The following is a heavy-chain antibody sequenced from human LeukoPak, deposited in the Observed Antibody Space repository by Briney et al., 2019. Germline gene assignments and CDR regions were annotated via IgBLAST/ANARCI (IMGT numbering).Heavy chain of an antibody. CDR2: INHSGST. J-gene: IGHJ6*02. CDR3: ARVIIGGTTSGMDV. D-gene: IGHD1-1*01. CDR1: GGSFSGYY. V-gene: IGHV4-34*01. Sequence: PSETLSLTCAVYGGSFSGYYWSWIRQPPGKGLEWIGEINHSGSTNYNPSLKSRVTISVDTSKNQFSLKLSSVTAADTAVYYCARVIIGGTTSGMDVWGQGTTVTVSS.